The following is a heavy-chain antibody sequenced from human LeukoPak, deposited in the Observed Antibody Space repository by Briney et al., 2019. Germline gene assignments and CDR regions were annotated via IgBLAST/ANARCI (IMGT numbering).Heavy chain of an antibody. V-gene: IGHV1-2*02. CDR1: GYTFTGYC. CDR2: INPNSGGT. CDR3: ARDFRYYGSGSYVYYYYYMDV. D-gene: IGHD3-10*01. J-gene: IGHJ6*03. Sequence: ASVKVSCKASGYTFTGYCMHWVRQAPGQGLEWMGWINPNSGGTNYAQKFQGRVTMTRDTSISTAYMELSRLRSDDTAVYYCARDFRYYGSGSYVYYYYYMDVWGKGTTVTVSS.